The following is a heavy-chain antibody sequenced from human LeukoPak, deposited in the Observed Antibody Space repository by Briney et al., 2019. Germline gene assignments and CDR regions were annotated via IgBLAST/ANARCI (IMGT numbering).Heavy chain of an antibody. CDR3: AKDQRIFRVGATVYFDY. J-gene: IGHJ4*02. V-gene: IGHV3-30*18. CDR2: ISYDGSNK. D-gene: IGHD1-26*01. CDR1: GFTFSSYG. Sequence: QSGGSLRLSCAASGFTFSSYGMHWVRQAPGKGLGWVAVISYDGSNKYYADSVKGRFTISRDNSKNTLYLQMNSLRAEDTAVYYCAKDQRIFRVGATVYFDYWGQGTLVTVSS.